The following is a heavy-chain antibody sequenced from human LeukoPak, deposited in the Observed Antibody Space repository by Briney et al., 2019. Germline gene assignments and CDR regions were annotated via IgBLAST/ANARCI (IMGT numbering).Heavy chain of an antibody. CDR3: ARARSEPGSYLDY. J-gene: IGHJ4*02. V-gene: IGHV3-23*01. CDR1: GLIFSNYA. D-gene: IGHD1-26*01. Sequence: PGGSLRLSCAASGLIFSNYAMGWVRHAPGKGLEWVSTLSASGGSTYYADSVKGRFTISRDNAKNSLYLQMNSLRAEDTAVYYCARARSEPGSYLDYWGQGTLVTVSS. CDR2: LSASGGST.